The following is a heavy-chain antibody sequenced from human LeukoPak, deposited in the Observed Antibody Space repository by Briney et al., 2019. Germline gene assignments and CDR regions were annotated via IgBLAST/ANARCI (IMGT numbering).Heavy chain of an antibody. CDR1: GFTFSSYG. Sequence: ARSLRLSCAASGFTFSSYGMHWVRQAPGKGLEWVAVIWYDGSNKYYADSVKGRFTISRDNSKNTLYLQMNSLRAEDTAVYYCARDKGVDTASLDYYYGMDVWGQGTTVTVSS. J-gene: IGHJ6*02. CDR3: ARDKGVDTASLDYYYGMDV. V-gene: IGHV3-33*01. D-gene: IGHD5-18*01. CDR2: IWYDGSNK.